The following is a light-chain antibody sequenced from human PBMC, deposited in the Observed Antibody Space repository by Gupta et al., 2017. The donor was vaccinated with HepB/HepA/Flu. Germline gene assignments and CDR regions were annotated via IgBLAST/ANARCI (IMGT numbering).Light chain of an antibody. CDR1: QDISNY. V-gene: IGKV1-33*01. CDR2: DAS. J-gene: IGKJ5*01. Sequence: DIQMTHSPSSLSASVADRVTITCQASQDISNYVNWYQQKPGKAPKLLIYDASNLETGVPSRFSGSGSGTDFTFTISSLQPEDIATYYCQQYDNLPITFGQGTRLEIK. CDR3: QQYDNLPIT.